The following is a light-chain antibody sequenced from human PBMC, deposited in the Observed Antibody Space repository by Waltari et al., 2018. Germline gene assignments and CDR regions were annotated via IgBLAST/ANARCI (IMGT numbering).Light chain of an antibody. CDR3: QQYYSYPLLT. V-gene: IGKV1-8*01. CDR1: QGISSY. CDR2: AAS. Sequence: AIRMTQSPSSLSASTGDRVTITCRASQGISSYLAWYQQKPGKAPKLLIYAASTSQSGVPSRFSGSGSGTDFTLTISCLQSEDFATYYCQQYYSYPLLTFGGGTKVEIK. J-gene: IGKJ4*01.